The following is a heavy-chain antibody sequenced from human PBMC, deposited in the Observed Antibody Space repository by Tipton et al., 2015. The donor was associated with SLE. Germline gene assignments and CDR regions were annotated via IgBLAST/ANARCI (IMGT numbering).Heavy chain of an antibody. CDR2: FDPEDGET. CDR3: ATGAGIAAAGTGYFQH. D-gene: IGHD6-13*01. CDR1: GYTLTELS. J-gene: IGHJ1*01. V-gene: IGHV1-24*01. Sequence: QLVQSGAEVRKPGASVKVSCKVSGYTLTELSMHWVRQAPGKGLEWMGGFDPEDGETIYAQKFQGRVTMTEDTSTDTAYMELSSLRSEDTAVYFCATGAGIAAAGTGYFQHWGPGTLVTVSS.